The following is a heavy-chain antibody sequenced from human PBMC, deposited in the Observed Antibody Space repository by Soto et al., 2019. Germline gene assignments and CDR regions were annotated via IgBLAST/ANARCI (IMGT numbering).Heavy chain of an antibody. Sequence: EVQLVESGGGLVQPGGSLRLSCAASRFTFSSYEMNWARQAPGKGLEWVSYISSSGSTIYYADSVKGRFTVSRDNTKNSLYLQMNGLRAEDTAVYYCARAATALYFDYWGQGTLVTVSS. CDR1: RFTFSSYE. CDR2: ISSSGSTI. D-gene: IGHD5-18*01. CDR3: ARAATALYFDY. V-gene: IGHV3-48*03. J-gene: IGHJ4*02.